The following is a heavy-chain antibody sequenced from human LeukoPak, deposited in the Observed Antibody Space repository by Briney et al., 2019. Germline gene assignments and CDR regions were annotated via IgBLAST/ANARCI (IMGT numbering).Heavy chain of an antibody. CDR3: ARGDYYGSGSTPPDFDY. CDR1: GGSISSSSYY. J-gene: IGHJ4*02. CDR2: IYYSGST. D-gene: IGHD3-10*01. Sequence: PSETLSLTCTVSGGSISSSSYYWGWIRQPPGKGLEWIGSIYYSGSTYYNPSLKSRVTISVDTSKNQFSLKLSSVTAADTAVYYCARGDYYGSGSTPPDFDYWGQGTLVTVSS. V-gene: IGHV4-39*01.